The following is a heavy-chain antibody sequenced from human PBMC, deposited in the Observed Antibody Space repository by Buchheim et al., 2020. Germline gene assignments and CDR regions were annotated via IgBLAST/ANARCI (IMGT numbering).Heavy chain of an antibody. V-gene: IGHV1-2*04. CDR3: ARETGLAAAGTLYYYYGMDV. J-gene: IGHJ6*02. CDR1: GYTFTGYY. CDR2: INPNSGGP. Sequence: QVQLVQSGAEVKKPGASVKVSCKASGYTFTGYYMHWVRQAPGQGLEWMGWINPNSGGPNYAQKFQGWVTMTRDPSISTAYMELSRLRSDDTAVYYCARETGLAAAGTLYYYYGMDVWGQGTT. D-gene: IGHD6-13*01.